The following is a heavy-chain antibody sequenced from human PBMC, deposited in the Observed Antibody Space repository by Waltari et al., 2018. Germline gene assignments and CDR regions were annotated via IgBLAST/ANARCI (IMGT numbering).Heavy chain of an antibody. CDR2: ISQSGGST. CDR1: GFIFSAYS. Sequence: EVQLVQSGGGLAQPGGSLRLSCAASGFIFSAYSMQWVRQAPGKGLEYIASISQSGGSTYHANSVKGRFTISRDNSRNTLYLQMGSLRAEDMAVYYCARSALGYTYVHFEYWGQGALVTVSS. J-gene: IGHJ4*02. CDR3: ARSALGYTYVHFEY. D-gene: IGHD5-18*01. V-gene: IGHV3-64*01.